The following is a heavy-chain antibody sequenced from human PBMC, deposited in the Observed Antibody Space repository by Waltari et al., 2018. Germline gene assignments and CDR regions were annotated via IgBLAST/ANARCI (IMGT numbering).Heavy chain of an antibody. D-gene: IGHD6-13*01. CDR3: ARKRPALMSSSWPPSAFDI. CDR2: IIPIFGTA. Sequence: QVQLVQSGAEVKKPGSSVKVSCKASGGTFSSYAISWVRQAPGHGIEWMGGIIPIFGTANYAQKFQGRVTITADESTSTAYMELSSLRSEDTAVYYCARKRPALMSSSWPPSAFDIWGQGTMVTVSS. CDR1: GGTFSSYA. V-gene: IGHV1-69*13. J-gene: IGHJ3*02.